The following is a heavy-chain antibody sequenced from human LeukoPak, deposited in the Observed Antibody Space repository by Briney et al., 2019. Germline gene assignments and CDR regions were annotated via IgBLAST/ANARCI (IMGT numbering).Heavy chain of an antibody. Sequence: SETLSLTCTVSGYSLSSAYYWGWIRQPPGKGLEWIGYKDYSGSTNYNRSLKSRVTISVDTSKNQFSLKLSSVTAADTAVYYCARVYYSSSYDYWYFDLWGRGTLVTVSS. D-gene: IGHD6-13*01. CDR1: GYSLSSAYY. V-gene: IGHV4-61*01. CDR3: ARVYYSSSYDYWYFDL. J-gene: IGHJ2*01. CDR2: KDYSGST.